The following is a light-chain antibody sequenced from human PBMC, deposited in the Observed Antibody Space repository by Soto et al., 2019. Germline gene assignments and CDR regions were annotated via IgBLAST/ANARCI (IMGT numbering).Light chain of an antibody. CDR3: QHYGSSLVT. Sequence: IALPQSQGSLSLPLGERATSPCWASQSVSSSYLAWYQQKPGQAPRLLIYGASSRATGIPDRFSGSGSGTDFTLTSSRLEPEEFAVYYWQHYGSSLVTCGPGTKVEIK. J-gene: IGKJ3*01. CDR2: GAS. V-gene: IGKV3-20*01. CDR1: QSVSSSY.